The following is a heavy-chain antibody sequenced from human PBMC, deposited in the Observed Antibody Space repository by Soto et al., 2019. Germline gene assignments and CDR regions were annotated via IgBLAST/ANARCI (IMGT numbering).Heavy chain of an antibody. CDR3: ARVLTKDYIWGSYISFDY. Sequence: PSETLSLTCTVSGGSISSYYWSWIRQPPGKGLEWIGEINHRGTTNHNPSLKSRVTMSVDTSKNQFSLKLSSVTAADTAVYYCARVLTKDYIWGSYISFDYWGQGTLVTASS. V-gene: IGHV4-34*01. CDR2: INHRGTT. CDR1: GGSISSYY. J-gene: IGHJ4*02. D-gene: IGHD3-16*01.